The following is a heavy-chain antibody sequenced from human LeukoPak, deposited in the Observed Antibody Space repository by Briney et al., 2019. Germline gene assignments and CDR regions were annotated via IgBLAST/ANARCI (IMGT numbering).Heavy chain of an antibody. J-gene: IGHJ4*02. CDR3: AKDRWFGDGQIDY. Sequence: GGSLRLSCAASGFTFSSYGMSWVRQAPGKGLEWVSSIGSTAVTTYYTDSVKGRFTISRDNSKNTLYLQMNSLRAEDTAVYYCAKDRWFGDGQIDYWGQGTLVTVSS. CDR1: GFTFSSYG. CDR2: IGSTAVTT. V-gene: IGHV3-23*01. D-gene: IGHD3-10*01.